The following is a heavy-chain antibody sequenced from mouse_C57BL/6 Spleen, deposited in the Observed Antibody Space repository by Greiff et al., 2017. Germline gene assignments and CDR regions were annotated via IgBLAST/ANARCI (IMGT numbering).Heavy chain of an antibody. Sequence: QVQLQQPGTELVKPGASVKLSCKASGYTFTSYWMHWVKQRPGQGLEWIGNINPRNGGTNYNEKFKSKATLTVDKSSSTAYMQLSSLTSEDSAVSYCARGDFYYGSSYGLPNYFDYWGQGTTLTVSS. J-gene: IGHJ2*01. CDR1: GYTFTSYW. D-gene: IGHD1-1*01. CDR2: INPRNGGT. CDR3: ARGDFYYGSSYGLPNYFDY. V-gene: IGHV1-53*01.